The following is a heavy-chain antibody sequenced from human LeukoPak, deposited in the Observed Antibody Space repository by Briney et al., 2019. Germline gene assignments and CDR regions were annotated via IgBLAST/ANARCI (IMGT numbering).Heavy chain of an antibody. CDR1: GFSSYTFG. Sequence: GGTLRLSCAVSGFSSYTFGMSWVRQAPGKGLEWISSFRGDGGSTHYAETVRGRFTISRDKSKNTLYLQMNSLRAEDSAVYFCAKDGYGSGGRWFDPWGRGTLVTVSS. D-gene: IGHD3-10*01. V-gene: IGHV3-23*01. J-gene: IGHJ5*02. CDR2: FRGDGGST. CDR3: AKDGYGSGGRWFDP.